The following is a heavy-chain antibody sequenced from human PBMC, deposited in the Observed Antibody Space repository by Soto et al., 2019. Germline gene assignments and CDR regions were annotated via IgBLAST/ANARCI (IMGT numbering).Heavy chain of an antibody. J-gene: IGHJ4*02. Sequence: PGGSLRLSCAASGFPLSDYYMSWIRQAPGKGLEWVSYISSSGRTIYYADSVKGRFTISRDNAKNSLYLQMNSLRAEDTAVYYCARVGEAAAGFHYFDYWGQGTLVTVSS. CDR2: ISSSGRTI. CDR1: GFPLSDYY. CDR3: ARVGEAAAGFHYFDY. V-gene: IGHV3-11*01. D-gene: IGHD6-13*01.